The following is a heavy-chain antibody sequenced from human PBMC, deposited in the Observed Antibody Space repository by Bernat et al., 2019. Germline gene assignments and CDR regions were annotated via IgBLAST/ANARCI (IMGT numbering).Heavy chain of an antibody. V-gene: IGHV3-74*02. D-gene: IGHD6-19*01. J-gene: IGHJ4*02. CDR3: ARVKSSGWSGHFDY. CDR1: GFTFSSYW. Sequence: VQLVESGGGVVQPGRSLRLSCAASGFTFSSYWMHWVRQAPGKGLVWVSRINSDGSSTSYADSVKGRFTISRDNAKNTLYLQMNSLRAEDTAVYYCARVKSSGWSGHFDYWGQGTLVTVSS. CDR2: INSDGSST.